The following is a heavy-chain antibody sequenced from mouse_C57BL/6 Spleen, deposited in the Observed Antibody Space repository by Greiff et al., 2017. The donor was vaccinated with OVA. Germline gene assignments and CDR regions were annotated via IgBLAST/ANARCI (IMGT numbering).Heavy chain of an antibody. D-gene: IGHD1-1*01. CDR1: GFTFSDYG. CDR2: ISSGSSTI. Sequence: DVMLVESGGGLVKPGGSLKLSCAASGFTFSDYGMHWVRQAPEKGLEWVAYISSGSSTIYYADTVKGRFTISRDNAKNTLFLQMTSLRSEDTAMYYCARTGPYYYGSSYGYAMDYWGQGTSVTVSS. V-gene: IGHV5-17*01. J-gene: IGHJ4*01. CDR3: ARTGPYYYGSSYGYAMDY.